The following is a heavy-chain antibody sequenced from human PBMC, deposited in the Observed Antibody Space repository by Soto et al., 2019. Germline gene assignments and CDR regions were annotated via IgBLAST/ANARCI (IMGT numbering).Heavy chain of an antibody. CDR2: IMPICGTA. CDR3: ASGARGWELLPLDGMDV. Sequence: QVQLVQSGAEVKKPASSVKVSCKASGGTFSSYAISWVRQAPGQGLEGMGGIMPICGTANYGQKLQGKVTITADESTSAAYKELRRLRSEDTAVDYCASGARGWELLPLDGMDVWGQGTTVTVSS. CDR1: GGTFSSYA. D-gene: IGHD1-26*01. V-gene: IGHV1-69*01. J-gene: IGHJ6*02.